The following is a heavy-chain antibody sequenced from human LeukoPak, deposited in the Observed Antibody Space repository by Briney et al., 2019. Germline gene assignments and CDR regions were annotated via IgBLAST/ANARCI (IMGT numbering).Heavy chain of an antibody. CDR1: GFTFSSYA. CDR3: AKVRNTAMVSQNPFDY. V-gene: IGHV3-23*01. Sequence: GGSLRLSCAASGFTFSSYAMSWVRQAPGKGLEWVSAISGSGGSTYYADSVKGRFTISRDNSKNTLYLQMNSLRAEDTAVYYCAKVRNTAMVSQNPFDYWGQGTLVTVSS. CDR2: ISGSGGST. J-gene: IGHJ4*02. D-gene: IGHD5-18*01.